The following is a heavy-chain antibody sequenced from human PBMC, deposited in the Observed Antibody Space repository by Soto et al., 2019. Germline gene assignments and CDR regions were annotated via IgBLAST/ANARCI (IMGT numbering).Heavy chain of an antibody. CDR1: GYYFTNYV. CDR2: INTGNGNS. V-gene: IGHV1-3*04. CDR3: ARDQKDSVRKTSWFDP. Sequence: QVQLVQSGAEVRKPGASVKVSCKASGYYFTNYVIHWVRQAPGQRLEWMGWINTGNGNSKYSQKFQDRVIITRDTSASTDFMELSRLTSEDTAIYYCARDQKDSVRKTSWFDPWGQGTPVTVSS. D-gene: IGHD2-15*01. J-gene: IGHJ5*02.